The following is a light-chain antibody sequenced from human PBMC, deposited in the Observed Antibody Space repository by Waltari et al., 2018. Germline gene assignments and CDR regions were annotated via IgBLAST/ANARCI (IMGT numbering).Light chain of an antibody. V-gene: IGLV3-10*01. CDR1: ELPRKY. CDR3: YSSDSTGLRV. Sequence: SYELTQPPSVSVSPGQTARITCSGHELPRKYAYWFQQKSGQAPRLAIFEDTKRPAGIPEGVSGSGSGTVATLTITGAQVDDESDYYCYSSDSTGLRVFGGGTTVVVL. CDR2: EDT. J-gene: IGLJ1*01.